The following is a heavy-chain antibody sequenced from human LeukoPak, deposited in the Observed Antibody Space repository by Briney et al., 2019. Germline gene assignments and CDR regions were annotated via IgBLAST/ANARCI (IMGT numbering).Heavy chain of an antibody. CDR3: ARGSKHFYYYGSGSPQTIFDY. D-gene: IGHD3-10*01. CDR1: GGSIRGYY. V-gene: IGHV4-59*01. CDR2: IYSSGST. J-gene: IGHJ4*02. Sequence: SETLSLTCNVSGGSIRGYYWSWIRQPPGKGLEWIGYIYSSGSTNYNPSLKSRVTISVDTSKNQFSLKLSSVTAADTAVYYCARGSKHFYYYGSGSPQTIFDYWGQGTLVTVSS.